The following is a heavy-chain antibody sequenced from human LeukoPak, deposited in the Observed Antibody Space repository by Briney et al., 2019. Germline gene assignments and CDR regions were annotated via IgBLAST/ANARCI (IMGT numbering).Heavy chain of an antibody. CDR3: ARAPMLAYCGGDCYYFDY. V-gene: IGHV1-69*01. CDR1: GGTFSSYA. CDR2: IIPIFGTA. D-gene: IGHD2-21*02. Sequence: KVSCXXSGGTFSSYAISWVRQAPGQGLEWMGGIIPIFGTANYAQKFQGRVTITADESTSTAYMELSSLRSEDTAVYYCARAPMLAYCGGDCYYFDYWGQGTLVTVSS. J-gene: IGHJ4*02.